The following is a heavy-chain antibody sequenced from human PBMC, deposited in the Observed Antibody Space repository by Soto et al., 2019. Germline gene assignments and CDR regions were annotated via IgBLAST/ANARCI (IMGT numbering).Heavy chain of an antibody. D-gene: IGHD4-17*01. J-gene: IGHJ4*02. CDR1: GGSISSGGYS. CDR2: IYHSGST. Sequence: PSETLSLTCAVSGGSISSGGYSWSWIRQPPGKGRESIGYIYHSGSTYYNPSLKSRVTISVDRSKNQFSLKLSSVTAADTAVYYCARGMTTVTTFDYWGQGTLVTVSS. V-gene: IGHV4-30-2*01. CDR3: ARGMTTVTTFDY.